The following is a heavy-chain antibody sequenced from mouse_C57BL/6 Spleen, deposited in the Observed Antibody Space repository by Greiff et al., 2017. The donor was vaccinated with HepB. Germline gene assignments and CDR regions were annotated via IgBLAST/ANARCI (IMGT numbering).Heavy chain of an antibody. J-gene: IGHJ3*01. D-gene: IGHD1-1*01. Sequence: VQLQQSGPELVKPGASVKISCKASGYAFSSSWMNWVKQRPGKGLEWIGRIYPGDGDTNYNGKFKGKATLTADKSSSTAYMQLSRLTSEDSAVYFCARGDGSSPAWFAYWGQGTLVTVSA. CDR2: IYPGDGDT. CDR3: ARGDGSSPAWFAY. CDR1: GYAFSSSW. V-gene: IGHV1-82*01.